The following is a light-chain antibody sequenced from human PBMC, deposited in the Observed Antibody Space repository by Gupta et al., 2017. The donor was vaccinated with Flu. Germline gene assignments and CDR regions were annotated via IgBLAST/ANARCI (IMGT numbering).Light chain of an antibody. J-gene: IGLJ2*01. Sequence: SSGRSSHAVAWQQQQPRKGPRIMMKIDSEGRHTKGDAIPDRFSGYSSGDEGYVTIASLQSEDEADYYCQTSGALVEFGGGTKLTVL. CDR1: SGRSSHA. V-gene: IGLV4-69*01. CDR3: QTSGALVE. CDR2: IDSEGRH.